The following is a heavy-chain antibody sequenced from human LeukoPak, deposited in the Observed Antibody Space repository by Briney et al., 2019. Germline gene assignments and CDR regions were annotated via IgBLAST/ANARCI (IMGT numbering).Heavy chain of an antibody. V-gene: IGHV4-39*07. CDR1: GGSIRSSYYY. CDR3: ARYSSSWYISDRGLDY. Sequence: SETLSLTCTVSGGSIRSSYYYWGWIRQPPGKGLEWIGSIYDSGSTYYNPSLKSRVTISVDRSKNQFSLKLSSVTAADTAVYYCARYSSSWYISDRGLDYWGQGTLVTVSS. CDR2: IYDSGST. D-gene: IGHD6-13*01. J-gene: IGHJ4*02.